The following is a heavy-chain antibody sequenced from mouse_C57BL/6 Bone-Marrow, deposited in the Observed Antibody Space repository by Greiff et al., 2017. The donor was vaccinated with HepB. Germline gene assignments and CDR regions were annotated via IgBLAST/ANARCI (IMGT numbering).Heavy chain of an antibody. CDR2: IVPGSGST. Sequence: VQGVESGAELVKPGASVKISCKASGYTFTDYYINWVKQRPGQGLEWIGKIVPGSGSTYYNEKFKGKATLTADKSSSTAYMQLSSLTSEDSAVYFCARQGGNYSYWYFDVWGTGTTVTVSS. CDR1: GYTFTDYY. D-gene: IGHD2-1*01. CDR3: ARQGGNYSYWYFDV. J-gene: IGHJ1*03. V-gene: IGHV1-77*01.